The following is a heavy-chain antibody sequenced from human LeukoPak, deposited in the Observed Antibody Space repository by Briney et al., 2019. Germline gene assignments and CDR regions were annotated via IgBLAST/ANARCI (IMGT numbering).Heavy chain of an antibody. Sequence: RSSETLSLTCTVSGDSISTSNSYWGWIRQPPGKGREWIGSIYYSGNTYYNASLKSRVTISVDTSKNQFSLKLSSVTAADTAVYYCARSYVWGSYRSEDYWGQGTLVTVSS. J-gene: IGHJ4*02. V-gene: IGHV4-39*01. CDR1: GDSISTSNSY. CDR3: ARSYVWGSYRSEDY. CDR2: IYYSGNT. D-gene: IGHD3-16*02.